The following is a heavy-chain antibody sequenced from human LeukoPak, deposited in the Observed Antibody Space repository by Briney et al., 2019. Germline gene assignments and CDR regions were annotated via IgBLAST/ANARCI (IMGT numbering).Heavy chain of an antibody. Sequence: SETLSLTCTVSGYSISSGHYWGWIRQPPGKGLEWIGSMYHSGSTYYNPPLKSRVTISEDTSKNQFSLKLRSVTAADTAVYYCARDTVTADAFDIWGQGTMVTVSS. CDR2: MYHSGST. V-gene: IGHV4-38-2*02. CDR3: ARDTVTADAFDI. D-gene: IGHD4-17*01. CDR1: GYSISSGHY. J-gene: IGHJ3*02.